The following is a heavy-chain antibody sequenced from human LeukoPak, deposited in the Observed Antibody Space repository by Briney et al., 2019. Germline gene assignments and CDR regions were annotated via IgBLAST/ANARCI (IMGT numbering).Heavy chain of an antibody. V-gene: IGHV1-69*13. CDR2: IIPIFGTA. D-gene: IGHD3-3*01. Sequence: SVKVSCKASGGTFSSYAISWVRQAPGQGLEWMGGIIPIFGTANYARKFQGRVTITADESTSTAYMELSSLRSEDTAVYYCARHMREFWSRRQPGDAFDIWGQGTMVTVSS. CDR3: ARHMREFWSRRQPGDAFDI. CDR1: GGTFSSYA. J-gene: IGHJ3*02.